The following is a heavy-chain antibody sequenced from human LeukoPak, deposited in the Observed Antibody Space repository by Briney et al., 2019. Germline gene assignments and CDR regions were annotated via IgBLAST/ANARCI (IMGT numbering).Heavy chain of an antibody. CDR2: IYYSVNT. J-gene: IGHJ5*02. Sequence: PSETLSLTCAVSGGSISSGGYSWSWIRQPPGKGLEWIGYIYYSVNTYYSPSLKSRVTMSVDTSKNQFSLKLSSVTAADTAVYYCARDGGVAPHNWFDPWGQGTLVTVSS. D-gene: IGHD2-8*02. CDR3: ARDGGVAPHNWFDP. V-gene: IGHV4-30-4*07. CDR1: GGSISSGGYS.